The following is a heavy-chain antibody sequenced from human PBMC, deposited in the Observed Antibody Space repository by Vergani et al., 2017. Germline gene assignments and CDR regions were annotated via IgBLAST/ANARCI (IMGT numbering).Heavy chain of an antibody. J-gene: IGHJ2*01. CDR1: GFTFSNAW. V-gene: IGHV3-15*01. CDR2: IKSKTDGGTT. Sequence: EVQLVESGGGLVKPGGSLRLSCAASGFTFSNAWMSWVRQAPGKGLEWVGRIKSKTDGGTTDYAAPVKGRFTISRDDSKNTLYLQMNSLKTEDTAVYYCAKDRAYYYDSSGYYEDWYFDLWGRGTLVTVSS. D-gene: IGHD3-22*01. CDR3: AKDRAYYYDSSGYYEDWYFDL.